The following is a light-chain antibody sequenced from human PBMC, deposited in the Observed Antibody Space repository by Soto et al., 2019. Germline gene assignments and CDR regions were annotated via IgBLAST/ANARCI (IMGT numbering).Light chain of an antibody. Sequence: EKVLTQSPATLSLSPGESATLSCRASQSVGSYLAWYQQKPGQAPRLLIYDASNRATGIPASFSGSGSVTDFTLTISTLEPEDFEIYHCRPRSHGTFGPGTKVDIK. V-gene: IGKV3-11*01. CDR2: DAS. CDR3: RPRSHGT. J-gene: IGKJ3*01. CDR1: QSVGSY.